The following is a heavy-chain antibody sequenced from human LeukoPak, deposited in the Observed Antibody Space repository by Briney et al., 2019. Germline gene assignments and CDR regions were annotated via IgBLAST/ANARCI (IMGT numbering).Heavy chain of an antibody. CDR2: ISYDGSNK. D-gene: IGHD3-3*01. J-gene: IGHJ4*02. CDR1: GFTFSSYG. V-gene: IGHV3-30*03. Sequence: PGGSLRLSCAASGFTFSSYGMHWVRQAPGKGLEWVAVISYDGSNKYYADSVKGRFTISRDNSKNTLYLQMNSLRAEDTAVYYCAREADFWSGYYNYFDYWGQGTLVTVSS. CDR3: AREADFWSGYYNYFDY.